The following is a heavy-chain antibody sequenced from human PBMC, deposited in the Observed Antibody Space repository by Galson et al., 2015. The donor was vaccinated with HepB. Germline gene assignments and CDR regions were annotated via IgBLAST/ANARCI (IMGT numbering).Heavy chain of an antibody. CDR1: GYTFTSYG. CDR3: ARQGWGNNGYSSGWYHFDY. J-gene: IGHJ4*02. CDR2: ISAYNGNT. Sequence: SVKVSCKASGYTFTSYGISWVRQAPGQGLEWMGWISAYNGNTNYAQKLQGRVTMTTDTSTSTAYMELRSLRSDDTAMYYCARQGWGNNGYSSGWYHFDYWGQGTLVTVSS. V-gene: IGHV1-18*04. D-gene: IGHD6-19*01.